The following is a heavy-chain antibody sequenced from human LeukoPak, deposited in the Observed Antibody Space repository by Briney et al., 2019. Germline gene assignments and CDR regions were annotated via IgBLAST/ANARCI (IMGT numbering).Heavy chain of an antibody. CDR2: INQDGTEK. D-gene: IGHD3-22*01. CDR1: GSTFSSYW. Sequence: GGSLRLSCAASGSTFSSYWMSWVRQAPGEGLEWVAKINQDGTEKAYVDSVRGRFTISRDNAKNSLFLQMNSLTAEDTAVYYCAKDDSSGVICDYWGQGALVTVSS. V-gene: IGHV3-7*03. J-gene: IGHJ4*02. CDR3: AKDDSSGVICDY.